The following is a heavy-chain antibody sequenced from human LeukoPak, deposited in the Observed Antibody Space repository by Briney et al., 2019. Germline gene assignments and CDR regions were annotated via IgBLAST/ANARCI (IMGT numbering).Heavy chain of an antibody. Sequence: GGSLRLSCVASGFTFSTYGMNWVRQSPGKGLEWVSAISGSGGGTYYADSVKGRFTISRDNSKNTFLQMNSLRAEDTAVYYCAKDLYSSGWFTDDYWGQGTLVTVSS. D-gene: IGHD6-19*01. CDR2: ISGSGGGT. CDR3: AKDLYSSGWFTDDY. CDR1: GFTFSTYG. V-gene: IGHV3-23*01. J-gene: IGHJ4*02.